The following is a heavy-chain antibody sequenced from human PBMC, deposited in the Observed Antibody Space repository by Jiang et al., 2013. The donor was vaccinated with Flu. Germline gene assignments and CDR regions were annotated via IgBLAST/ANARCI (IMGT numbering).Heavy chain of an antibody. CDR2: ISYDGSNK. V-gene: IGHV3-30-3*01. J-gene: IGHJ4*02. CDR3: ARGGITIFGVVGYYFDY. CDR1: GFTFSSYA. Sequence: LVESGGGVVQPGRSLRLSCAASGFTFSSYAMHWVRQAPGKGLEWVAVISYDGSNKYYADSVKGRFTISRDNSKNTLYLQMNSLRAEDTAVYYCARGGITIFGVVGYYFDYWGQGTLVTVSS. D-gene: IGHD3-3*01.